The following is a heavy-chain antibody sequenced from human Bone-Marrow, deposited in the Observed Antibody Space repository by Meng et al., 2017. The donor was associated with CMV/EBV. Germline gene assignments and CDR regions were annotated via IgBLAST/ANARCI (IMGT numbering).Heavy chain of an antibody. CDR3: ARDMSSGWYYYYYYGMTS. CDR2: IYSGGSST. Sequence: GGSLRLSCAASGFTFSSYAMSWVRQAPGKGLEWVSVIYSGGSSTYYADSVKGRFTISRDNSKNTLYLQMNSLRAEDTAVYYCARDMSSGWYYYYYYGMTSGAKGPRSPSP. D-gene: IGHD6-19*01. CDR1: GFTFSSYA. V-gene: IGHV3-23*03. J-gene: IGHJ6*02.